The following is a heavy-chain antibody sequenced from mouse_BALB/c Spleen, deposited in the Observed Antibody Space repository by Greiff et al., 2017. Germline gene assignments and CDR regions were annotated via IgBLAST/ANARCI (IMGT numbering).Heavy chain of an antibody. D-gene: IGHD1-1*01. V-gene: IGHV5-17*02. J-gene: IGHJ2*01. CDR1: GFTFSSFG. Sequence: EVQLVESGGGLVQPGGSRKLSCAASGFTFSSFGMHWVRQAPEKGLEWVAYISSGSSTIYYADTVKGRFTISRDNPKNTLFLQMTSLRSEDTAMYYCARGVFTTVVALDYWGQGTTLTVSS. CDR3: ARGVFTTVVALDY. CDR2: ISSGSSTI.